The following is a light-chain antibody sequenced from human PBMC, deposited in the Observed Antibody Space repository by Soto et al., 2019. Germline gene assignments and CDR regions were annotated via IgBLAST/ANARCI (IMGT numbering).Light chain of an antibody. CDR3: QSYGSSLSGVV. Sequence: QSVLTQPPSVSGAPGQRVTISCTGSSSNIGAGYDVHWYQQLPGTAPKLLIYGNSNRPSGVPDRFSGSKSGTSASLAITGLQAEDAADYYCQSYGSSLSGVVFGAGTKLTVL. CDR2: GNS. J-gene: IGLJ2*01. CDR1: SSNIGAGYD. V-gene: IGLV1-40*01.